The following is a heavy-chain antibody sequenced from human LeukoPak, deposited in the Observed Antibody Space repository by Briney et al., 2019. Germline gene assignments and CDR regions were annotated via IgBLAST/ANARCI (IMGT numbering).Heavy chain of an antibody. V-gene: IGHV1-2*02. D-gene: IGHD3-10*01. CDR1: GYTFTGYY. J-gene: IGHJ3*02. CDR2: INPNSGGT. Sequence: GASVKVSCTASGYTFTGYYMHWVRQAPGQGLEWMGWINPNSGGTNYAQKFQGKVTMTRDTSISTAYMELSGLRSDDTAVYYCARVYYYGSGSYYNDAFDIWGQGTMVTVSS. CDR3: ARVYYYGSGSYYNDAFDI.